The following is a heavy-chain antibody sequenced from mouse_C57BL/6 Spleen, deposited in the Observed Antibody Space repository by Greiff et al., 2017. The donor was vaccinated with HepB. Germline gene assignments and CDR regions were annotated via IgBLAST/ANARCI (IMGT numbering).Heavy chain of an antibody. J-gene: IGHJ1*03. CDR3: ARDLGTTVRYFDV. CDR1: GFTFSDYY. Sequence: EVQLVESEGGLVQPGSSMKLSCTASGFTFSDYYMAWVRQVPEKGLEWVANINYDGSSTYYLDSLKSRFIISRDNAKNILYLQMSSLKSEDTATYYCARDLGTTVRYFDVWGTGTTVTVSS. V-gene: IGHV5-16*01. CDR2: INYDGSST. D-gene: IGHD1-1*01.